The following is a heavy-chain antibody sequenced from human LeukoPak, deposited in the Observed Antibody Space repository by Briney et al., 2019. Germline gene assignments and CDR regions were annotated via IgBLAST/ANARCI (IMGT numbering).Heavy chain of an antibody. V-gene: IGHV1-18*01. CDR2: ISIGDGRT. J-gene: IGHJ4*02. D-gene: IGHD2-15*01. Sequence: GAPVKVSCKTSGYTFNNFGITWVRQAPGQGPEWIGWISIGDGRTHYGRKFQDRVSMTREMSSNTAFLELNSLRSDDTAVYFCSRSYYSSSWYYFDHWGQGTLVIVSS. CDR1: GYTFNNFG. CDR3: SRSYYSSSWYYFDH.